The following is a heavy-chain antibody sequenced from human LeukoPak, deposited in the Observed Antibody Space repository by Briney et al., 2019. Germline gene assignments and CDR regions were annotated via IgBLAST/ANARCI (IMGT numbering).Heavy chain of an antibody. D-gene: IGHD3-10*01. Sequence: GGSLRVSCVASGFTFSSYSMNWVRQAPGKGPEWVSTLYSGGSTYYADSVKGRFTISRDHSKNTVYLQMNSLRAEDTALYYCARTHGGAGSPNNFDYWGQGTLVTVSS. CDR2: LYSGGST. CDR1: GFTFSSYS. CDR3: ARTHGGAGSPNNFDY. V-gene: IGHV3-53*01. J-gene: IGHJ4*02.